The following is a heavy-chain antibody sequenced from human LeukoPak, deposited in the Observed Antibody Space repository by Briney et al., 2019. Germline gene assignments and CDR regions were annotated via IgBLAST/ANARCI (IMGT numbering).Heavy chain of an antibody. V-gene: IGHV3-23*01. Sequence: GGSLRLSCAASGFTFSSYAMSWLRQAPGKGLEWVSAISGSGGSSYYADSVKVRFTIYRDNSKNSLDLKMNSMRAEDTAVYYCAKELGGGREGDYWGQGTLVTVSS. J-gene: IGHJ4*02. CDR3: AKELGGGREGDY. CDR1: GFTFSSYA. D-gene: IGHD2-15*01. CDR2: ISGSGGSS.